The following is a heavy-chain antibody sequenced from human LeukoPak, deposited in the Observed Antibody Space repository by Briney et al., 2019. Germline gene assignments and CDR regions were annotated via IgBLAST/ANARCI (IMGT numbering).Heavy chain of an antibody. V-gene: IGHV4-59*01. CDR3: ARIGDCSSTSCLGDFDY. CDR2: GHYSGST. CDR1: GDSISSYY. J-gene: IGHJ4*02. Sequence: SETLSLTCTVSGDSISSYYWNWIRQPPGKGLEWIAYGHYSGSTNYNPSLKSRVTFSVDTSKNQFSLKLNSVTAADTAVYYCARIGDCSSTSCLGDFDYWGQGTLVTVSS. D-gene: IGHD2-2*01.